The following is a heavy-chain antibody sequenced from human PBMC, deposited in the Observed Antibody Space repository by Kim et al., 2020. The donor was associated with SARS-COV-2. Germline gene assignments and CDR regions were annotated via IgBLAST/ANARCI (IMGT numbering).Heavy chain of an antibody. CDR2: IYYGGST. V-gene: IGHV4-39*01. CDR3: ARVLAAAAAGSFYFDF. D-gene: IGHD6-13*01. J-gene: IGHJ4*02. Sequence: SETLSLTCTVSGGSISSSSYYWGWIRQPPGKGLEWIGSIYYGGSTYYNPSLQSRVTISVDTSKNQFSLKLNSVTAADAAVYYCARVLAAAAAGSFYFDFWRQGTLVPVSS. CDR1: GGSISSSSYY.